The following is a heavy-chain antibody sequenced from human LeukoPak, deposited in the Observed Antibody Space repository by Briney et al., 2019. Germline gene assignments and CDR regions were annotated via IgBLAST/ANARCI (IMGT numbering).Heavy chain of an antibody. CDR1: GFSISIYW. CDR3: ASQRRPSCCLGG. Sequence: PGGSLRLSCAASGFSISIYWMHWVRQAPGKGLEWVSYISSSSSTIYYADSVKGRFTISRDNAKNSLYLQMNSLRAEDTAVYYCASQRRPSCCLGGWGQGTLVTVSS. CDR2: ISSSSSTI. D-gene: IGHD2-2*01. J-gene: IGHJ4*02. V-gene: IGHV3-48*01.